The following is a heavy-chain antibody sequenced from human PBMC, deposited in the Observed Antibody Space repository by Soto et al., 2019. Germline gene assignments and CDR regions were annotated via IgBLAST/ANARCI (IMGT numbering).Heavy chain of an antibody. D-gene: IGHD3-3*01. CDR2: IYYSGST. J-gene: IGHJ4*02. CDR1: GGSISSGDSY. V-gene: IGHV4-30-4*01. CDR3: ARTTPLRFFNY. Sequence: PSETLSLTCTVSGGSISSGDSYWSWIRQPPGKGLEWIGYIYYSGSTAYNPSLESRVTLSVDTSKNQFSLKLNSVTAADTAVYYCARTTPLRFFNYWGQGTLVTVSS.